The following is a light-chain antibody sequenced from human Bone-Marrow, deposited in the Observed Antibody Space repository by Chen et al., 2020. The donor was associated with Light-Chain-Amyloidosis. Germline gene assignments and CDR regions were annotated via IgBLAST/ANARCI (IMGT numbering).Light chain of an antibody. CDR2: DDS. V-gene: IGLV3-21*02. Sequence: SYVLTQPSSVSVAPGQTATRACGGKNIGSTSVHWYQQTPGQAPLLVVYDDSDRPSGIPERLSGSNSGNTATLTISRVEAGDEADYYCQVWDRSSDRPVFGGGTKLTVL. J-gene: IGLJ3*02. CDR1: NIGSTS. CDR3: QVWDRSSDRPV.